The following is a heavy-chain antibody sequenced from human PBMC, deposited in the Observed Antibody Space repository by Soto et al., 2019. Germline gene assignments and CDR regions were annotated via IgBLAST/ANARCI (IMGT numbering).Heavy chain of an antibody. J-gene: IGHJ5*02. CDR3: ARELIDCSGGSCYFFFWFAEFWP. D-gene: IGHD2-15*01. CDR2: INPSGGST. CDR1: GYTFTSYS. Sequence: ASVKVTCKAPGYTFTSYSMQWARHDNGQGLEWMGIINPSGGSTSYAQKFQGRVTMTRDTSTSTVYMELSSLRSEDTAVYYCARELIDCSGGSCYFFFWFAEFWPWGQGTLVTVSS. V-gene: IGHV1-46*01.